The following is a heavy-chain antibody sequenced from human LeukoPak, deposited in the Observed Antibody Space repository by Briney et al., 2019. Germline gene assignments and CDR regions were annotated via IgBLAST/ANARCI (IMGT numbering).Heavy chain of an antibody. Sequence: SETLSLTCTVSGGSVSSTTXYWSXIRQPXGKGLEWIARINYSGSTYYNPSLKSRVTISVDTSENQFSLKLSSVTAADTAVYYCARYVVYGSGKYYFDYWGQGTLVTVSS. D-gene: IGHD3-10*01. V-gene: IGHV4-39*01. CDR3: ARYVVYGSGKYYFDY. CDR1: GGSVSSTTXY. J-gene: IGHJ4*02. CDR2: INYSGST.